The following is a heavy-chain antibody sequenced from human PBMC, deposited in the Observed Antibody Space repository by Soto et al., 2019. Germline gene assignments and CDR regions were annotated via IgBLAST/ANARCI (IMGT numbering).Heavy chain of an antibody. D-gene: IGHD3-22*01. CDR1: GFTFSSYA. V-gene: IGHV3-30-3*01. J-gene: IGHJ4*02. CDR2: ISYDGSNK. Sequence: GGSLRLSCAASGFTFSSYAMHWVRQAPGKGLEWVAVISYDGSNKYYADSVKGRFTISRDNSKNTLYLQMNSLRAEDTAVYYCARGSRPAPRRVVVLTPVDYWGQGTLVTLSS. CDR3: ARGSRPAPRRVVVLTPVDY.